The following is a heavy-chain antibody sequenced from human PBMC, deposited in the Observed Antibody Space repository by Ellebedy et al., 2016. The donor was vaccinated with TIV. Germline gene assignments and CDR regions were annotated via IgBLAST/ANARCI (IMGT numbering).Heavy chain of an antibody. J-gene: IGHJ3*01. V-gene: IGHV1-2*04. CDR1: GYTLTELS. CDR3: ARGGGGSGYSSGNAFDV. CDR2: INPSSGDT. D-gene: IGHD3-22*01. Sequence: ASVKVSCKVSGYTLTELSMHWVRQAPGQGLEWMGWINPSSGDTNFLQKFQGWITMTRDTSINTVCMELSRLKSDDTAVYYCARGGGGSGYSSGNAFDVWGQGTMVTVSS.